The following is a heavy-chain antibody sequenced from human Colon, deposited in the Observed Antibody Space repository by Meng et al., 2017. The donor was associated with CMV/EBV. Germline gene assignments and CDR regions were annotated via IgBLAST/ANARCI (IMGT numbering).Heavy chain of an antibody. V-gene: IGHV3-74*01. D-gene: IGHD4-11*01. CDR1: GFAFSNYW. CDR2: INSDGTTT. J-gene: IGHJ4*02. CDR3: ARQSAPQYSDYVLL. Sequence: GGSLRPSCAASGFAFSNYWMHWVRHVPGKGLEWVSRINSDGTTTTYADSVKGRFIVSRDNPKSTVYLQMNSLKGEDTAVYFCARQSAPQYSDYVLLWGQGTLVTVSS.